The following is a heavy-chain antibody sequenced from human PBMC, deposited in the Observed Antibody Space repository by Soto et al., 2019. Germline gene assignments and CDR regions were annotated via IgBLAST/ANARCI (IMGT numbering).Heavy chain of an antibody. CDR2: IYYSGST. J-gene: IGHJ6*03. CDR1: GGSISSYY. CDR3: ASFPAASNVRSSYYYYYMDV. D-gene: IGHD2-2*01. V-gene: IGHV4-59*01. Sequence: SETLSLTCTVSGGSISSYYWSWIRQPPGKGLEWIGYIYYSGSTNYNPSLKSRVTISVDTSKNQFSLKLSSVTAADTAVYYCASFPAASNVRSSYYYYYMDVWGKGTTVTVSS.